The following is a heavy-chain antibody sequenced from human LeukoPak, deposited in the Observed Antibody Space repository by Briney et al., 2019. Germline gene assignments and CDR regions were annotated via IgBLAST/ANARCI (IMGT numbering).Heavy chain of an antibody. Sequence: SETLSLTCTVSGGSISSYYWSWIRQPPGKGLEWIGYIYYSGSTNYNPSLKSRVTISVDTSKNQFSLKLSSVTAADTAVYYCARAGAAAGTFWYYMDVWGKGTTVTVSS. J-gene: IGHJ6*03. V-gene: IGHV4-59*08. D-gene: IGHD6-13*01. CDR1: GGSISSYY. CDR3: ARAGAAAGTFWYYMDV. CDR2: IYYSGST.